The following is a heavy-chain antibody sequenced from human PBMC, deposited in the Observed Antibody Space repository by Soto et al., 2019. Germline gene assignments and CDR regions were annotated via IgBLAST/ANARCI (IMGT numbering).Heavy chain of an antibody. CDR2: ISAYNGNT. Sequence: PGPPVKVSCKASGYTFTSYGISWVRQAPGQGLEWMGWISAYNGNTNYAQKLQGRVTMTTDTSTSTAYMELRSLRSDDTAVYYCARWSTSITIFGVVTDNWFDPWGQGTLVTVSS. D-gene: IGHD3-3*01. CDR1: GYTFTSYG. V-gene: IGHV1-18*01. CDR3: ARWSTSITIFGVVTDNWFDP. J-gene: IGHJ5*02.